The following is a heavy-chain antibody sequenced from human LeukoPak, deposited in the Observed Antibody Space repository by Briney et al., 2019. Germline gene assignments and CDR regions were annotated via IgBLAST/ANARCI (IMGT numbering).Heavy chain of an antibody. CDR1: GGTFSSYA. CDR3: ARGYCSGGSCYNNWFDP. CDR2: IIPILGIA. Sequence: SVKVSCKASGGTFSSYAISWVRQAPGQGLEWMGRIIPILGIANYAQKFQGRVTITADKSTSTAYMEQSSLRSEDTAVYYCARGYCSGGSCYNNWFDPWGQGTLVTVSS. D-gene: IGHD2-15*01. V-gene: IGHV1-69*04. J-gene: IGHJ5*02.